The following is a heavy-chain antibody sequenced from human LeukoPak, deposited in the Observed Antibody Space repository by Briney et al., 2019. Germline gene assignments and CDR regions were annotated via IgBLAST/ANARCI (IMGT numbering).Heavy chain of an antibody. J-gene: IGHJ4*02. CDR3: AHEDIAAAGTMFDY. V-gene: IGHV2-5*02. D-gene: IGHD6-13*01. CDR2: IYWDDDK. Sequence: SGPTLVNPPQTLTLTCTFSGFPLSTSGVGVGWIRQPPGNALERLALIYWDDDKRYSPSLKNRLTITKDTSKNQVVLTMTNMDPVDTATYYCAHEDIAAAGTMFDYWGQGTLVTVSS. CDR1: GFPLSTSGVG.